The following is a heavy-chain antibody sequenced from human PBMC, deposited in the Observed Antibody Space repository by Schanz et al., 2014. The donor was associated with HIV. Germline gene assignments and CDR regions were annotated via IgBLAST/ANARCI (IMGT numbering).Heavy chain of an antibody. CDR3: VRLMSSDYDFYHYGMDV. Sequence: QLLESGGGLVQPGGLLRLSCAASGFSFSNFGMHWVRQAPGNGLEWVAVISYDGRNKYYADSVKGRFTISRDNAKNTLYLQMNSLRAEDTAVYYCVRLMSSDYDFYHYGMDVWGQGTTVIVSS. CDR1: GFSFSNFG. D-gene: IGHD4-17*01. J-gene: IGHJ6*02. V-gene: IGHV3-30*03. CDR2: ISYDGRNK.